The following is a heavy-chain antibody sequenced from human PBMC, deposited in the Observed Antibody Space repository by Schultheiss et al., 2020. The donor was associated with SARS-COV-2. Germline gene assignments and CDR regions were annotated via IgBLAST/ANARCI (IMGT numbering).Heavy chain of an antibody. CDR3: ARDPAGAYAFDI. J-gene: IGHJ3*02. CDR1: GFTFSSYW. Sequence: GGSLRLSCAVSGFTFSSYWMHWVRQAPGKGLVWVSRINSDGSSTSYADSVKGRFTISRDNAKNTLYLQMNSLRAEDTAVYYCARDPAGAYAFDIWGQGTMVTVSS. V-gene: IGHV3-74*01. CDR2: INSDGSST. D-gene: IGHD6-25*01.